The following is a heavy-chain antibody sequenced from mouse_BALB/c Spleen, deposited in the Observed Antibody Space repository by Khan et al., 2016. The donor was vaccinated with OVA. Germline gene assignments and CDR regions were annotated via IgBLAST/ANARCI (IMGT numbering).Heavy chain of an antibody. CDR1: GYSITSDYA. CDR2: ISYSGRT. Sequence: EVQLQESGPGLVKPSQSLSLTCTVTGYSITSDYAWNWIRQFPGNKLEWMGYISYSGRTSYNPSLKSRTSITRDTSKNQFSLQLTYVTTEDTATYYCARSVTITTVVATDFDYWGQGTTLTVSS. V-gene: IGHV3-2*02. J-gene: IGHJ2*01. D-gene: IGHD1-1*01. CDR3: ARSVTITTVVATDFDY.